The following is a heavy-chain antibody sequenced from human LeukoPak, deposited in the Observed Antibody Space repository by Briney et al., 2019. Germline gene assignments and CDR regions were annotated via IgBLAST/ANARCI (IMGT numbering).Heavy chain of an antibody. CDR3: ARSLSSRSGLAE. D-gene: IGHD5-12*01. Sequence: EASVKVSCKASGYTSTGYYMHWVRQAPGQGLEWMGWINPNSGGTNYAQKFQGWVTMTRDTSISTAYMELSRLRSDDTAVYYCARSLSSRSGLAEWGQGTLVTVSS. J-gene: IGHJ4*02. CDR2: INPNSGGT. CDR1: GYTSTGYY. V-gene: IGHV1-2*04.